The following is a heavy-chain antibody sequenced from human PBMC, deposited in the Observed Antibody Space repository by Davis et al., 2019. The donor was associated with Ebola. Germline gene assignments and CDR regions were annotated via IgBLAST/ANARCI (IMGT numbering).Heavy chain of an antibody. V-gene: IGHV1-18*04. J-gene: IGHJ4*02. CDR3: ARAQFPTTSDH. Sequence: ASVKVSCKASGYTFTNYGITWVRQAPGHGLEWMGWLNPHNGNTNYAQNVQGRVTMTTDTSTSTAYMEVGSLKSDDTAVYYCARAQFPTTSDHWGQGTLVTVSS. CDR2: LNPHNGNT. D-gene: IGHD1-1*01. CDR1: GYTFTNYG.